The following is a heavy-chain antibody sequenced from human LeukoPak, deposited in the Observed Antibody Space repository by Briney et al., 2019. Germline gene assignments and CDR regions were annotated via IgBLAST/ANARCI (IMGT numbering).Heavy chain of an antibody. V-gene: IGHV3-30*18. D-gene: IGHD6-13*01. Sequence: GGSLRLSCAASGFTFSSYGMHWVRQAPGKGLEWVAVISYDGSNKYYADSVKGRFTISRDNSKNTLYLQMNSLRAEDTAVYYCAKGFSSSWYYFDYWGQGTLVTVSS. J-gene: IGHJ4*02. CDR1: GFTFSSYG. CDR3: AKGFSSSWYYFDY. CDR2: ISYDGSNK.